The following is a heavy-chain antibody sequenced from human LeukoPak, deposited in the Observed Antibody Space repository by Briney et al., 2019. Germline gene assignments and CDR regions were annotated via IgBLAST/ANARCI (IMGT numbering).Heavy chain of an antibody. D-gene: IGHD2-2*01. Sequence: ASVKVSCKASGYTFTSYDINWVRQATGQGLEWMGWMNPNSGNTGYAQKFQGRVTITRNTSISTAYMELSSLRSEDTAVYYCARGSRLLGAFDIWGQGTMVTVSS. V-gene: IGHV1-8*03. CDR1: GYTFTSYD. CDR3: ARGSRLLGAFDI. J-gene: IGHJ3*02. CDR2: MNPNSGNT.